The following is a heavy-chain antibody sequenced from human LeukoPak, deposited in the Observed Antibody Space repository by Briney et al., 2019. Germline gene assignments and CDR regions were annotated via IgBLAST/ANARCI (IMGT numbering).Heavy chain of an antibody. D-gene: IGHD4-17*01. Sequence: PSETLSLTCTVSGGSISSSSYYWGWIRQPPGKGLEWIGSIYYSGSTYYNPSLKSRVTISVDTSKNQFSLKLSSVTAADTAVYYCARGVRGDPFDYWGQGTLVTVSS. J-gene: IGHJ4*02. CDR2: IYYSGST. CDR1: GGSISSSSYY. CDR3: ARGVRGDPFDY. V-gene: IGHV4-39*01.